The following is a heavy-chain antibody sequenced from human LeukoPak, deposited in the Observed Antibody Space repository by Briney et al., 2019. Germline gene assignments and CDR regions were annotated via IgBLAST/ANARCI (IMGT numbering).Heavy chain of an antibody. Sequence: GGSLRLSCAASGFTFSDYAMSWVRQAPGKGLEWISVLSNSGDTTYYADSVKGRFAISRDNSKNTLYLQLNSLRAEDTAVYYCAKEGCSSPICYINCWGRGTLVTVSS. CDR1: GFTFSDYA. V-gene: IGHV3-23*01. CDR3: AKEGCSSPICYINC. CDR2: LSNSGDTT. J-gene: IGHJ4*02. D-gene: IGHD2-2*02.